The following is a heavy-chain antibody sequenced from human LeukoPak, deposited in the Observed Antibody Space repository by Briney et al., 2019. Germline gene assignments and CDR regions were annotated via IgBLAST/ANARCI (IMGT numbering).Heavy chain of an antibody. CDR2: IKQDGSEK. CDR1: GFTFSSYW. J-gene: IGHJ4*02. Sequence: TGGSLRLSCAASGFTFSSYWMNWVRQAPGKGLEWVANIKQDGSEKYYVDSVKGRFTTSRDNAKNSLYLEMNSLRVEDTAVYYCATSPYYYDSSGYYFYWGQGTLVTVSS. V-gene: IGHV3-7*01. D-gene: IGHD3-22*01. CDR3: ATSPYYYDSSGYYFY.